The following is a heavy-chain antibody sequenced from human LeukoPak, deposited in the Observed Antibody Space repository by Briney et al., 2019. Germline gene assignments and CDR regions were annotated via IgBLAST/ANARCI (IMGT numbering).Heavy chain of an antibody. CDR3: ARWAVPGILGVAAKGSFDY. Sequence: ASVKVSCKASGYTFTGYYMHWVRQAPGQGLEWMGWINPNSGGTNYAQKFQGRVTMTRDTSISTAYMELSRLRSDDTAVYYCARWAVPGILGVAAKGSFDYWGQGTLVTVSS. V-gene: IGHV1-2*02. J-gene: IGHJ4*02. CDR2: INPNSGGT. D-gene: IGHD1-26*01. CDR1: GYTFTGYY.